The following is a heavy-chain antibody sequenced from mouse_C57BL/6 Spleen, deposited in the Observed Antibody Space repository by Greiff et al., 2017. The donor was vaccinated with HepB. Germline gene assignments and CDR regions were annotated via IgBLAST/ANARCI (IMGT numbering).Heavy chain of an antibody. CDR2: ISSGSSTI. CDR3: ARKIDLYDYDGDWYFDV. CDR1: GFTFSDYG. Sequence: EVHLVESGGGLVKPGGSLKLSCAASGFTFSDYGMHWVRQAPEKGLEWVAYISSGSSTIYYADTVKGRFTISRDNAKNTLFLQMTSLRSEDTAMYYCARKIDLYDYDGDWYFDVWGTGTTVTVSS. D-gene: IGHD2-4*01. J-gene: IGHJ1*03. V-gene: IGHV5-17*01.